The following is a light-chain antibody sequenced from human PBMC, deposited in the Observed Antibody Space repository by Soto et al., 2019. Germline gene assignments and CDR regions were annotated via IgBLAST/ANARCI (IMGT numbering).Light chain of an antibody. V-gene: IGKV3-11*01. CDR1: QSVSSY. Sequence: EIVLTQSPATLSLSPGERATLSCRASQSVSSYLAWYQQKPGQTPRLLIYDASNRATGIPARFSGSGSGTDFTLPISSLEPEDFAVYYCQLRSSWPRTFGQGTKLEIK. CDR2: DAS. CDR3: QLRSSWPRT. J-gene: IGKJ2*01.